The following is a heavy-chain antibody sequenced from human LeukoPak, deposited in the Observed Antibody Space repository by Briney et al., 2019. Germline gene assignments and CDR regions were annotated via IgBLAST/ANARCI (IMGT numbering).Heavy chain of an antibody. CDR1: GFSFSSYN. Sequence: GGSLRLSCAASGFSFSSYNMDWVRQAPGKGLVWVSRINSDGSSTNYADSVKGRFTISRDNANNTLYLQMNSLRAEDTAVYYCARELSSSSSRWFDPWGQGTLVTVSS. J-gene: IGHJ5*02. V-gene: IGHV3-74*01. CDR3: ARELSSSSSRWFDP. D-gene: IGHD6-13*01. CDR2: INSDGSST.